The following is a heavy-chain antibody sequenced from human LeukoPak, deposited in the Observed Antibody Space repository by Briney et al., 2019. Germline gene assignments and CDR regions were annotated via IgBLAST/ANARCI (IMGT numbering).Heavy chain of an antibody. CDR3: ASAGYSSLNWFDP. V-gene: IGHV4-59*01. CDR1: GGSISSYY. CDR2: IYYSGST. J-gene: IGHJ5*02. Sequence: SETLSLTCTVSGGSISSYYWSWTRQPPGKGLEWIGYIYYSGSTNYNPSLKSRVTISVDTSKNQFSLKLSSVTAADTAVYYCASAGYSSLNWFDPWGQGTLVTVSS. D-gene: IGHD6-13*01.